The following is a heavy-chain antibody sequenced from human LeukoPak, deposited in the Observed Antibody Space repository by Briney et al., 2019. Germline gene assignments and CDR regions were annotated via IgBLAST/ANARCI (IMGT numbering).Heavy chain of an antibody. J-gene: IGHJ4*02. D-gene: IGHD6-19*01. CDR3: ARTLSGISVAGSDY. CDR2: IYHSGST. V-gene: IGHV4-4*02. Sequence: SETLSLTCAFSGCFNSRSNWWSWVRQPPGKRLEWIGEIYHSGSTNYNPSLKSRVTISVDKSKNQFSLKLSSVTAADTAVYYCARTLSGISVAGSDYWGQGTLVTVSS. CDR1: GCFNSRSNW.